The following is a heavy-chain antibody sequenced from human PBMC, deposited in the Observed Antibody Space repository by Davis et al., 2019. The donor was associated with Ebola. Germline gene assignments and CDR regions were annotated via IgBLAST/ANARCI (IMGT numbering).Heavy chain of an antibody. CDR3: VTFLEQWLAY. CDR2: INPNSGGT. V-gene: IGHV1-2*06. CDR1: GYTFAGYY. D-gene: IGHD6-19*01. Sequence: AASVKVSCKASGYTFAGYYMHWVRQAPGQGLEWLGRINPNSGGTNYAQKFQGRATISRDTSASTAYMELRSLRSEDTAVYYCVTFLEQWLAYWGQGTLVTVSS. J-gene: IGHJ4*02.